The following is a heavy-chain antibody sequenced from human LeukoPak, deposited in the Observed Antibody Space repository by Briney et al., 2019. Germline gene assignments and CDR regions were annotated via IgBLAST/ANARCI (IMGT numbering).Heavy chain of an antibody. CDR2: VIPILGKA. J-gene: IGHJ4*02. CDR1: GGTFFNYG. CDR3: ARDSIAAVNFFDY. D-gene: IGHD6-13*01. Sequence: SVKVSCKASGGTFFNYGVTWVRQAPGQGLEWIGGVIPILGKAHYAQKFQGRVTITTDESTSTAYMELSSLRSEDTAVYYCARDSIAAVNFFDYWGQGTLVTVSS. V-gene: IGHV1-69*05.